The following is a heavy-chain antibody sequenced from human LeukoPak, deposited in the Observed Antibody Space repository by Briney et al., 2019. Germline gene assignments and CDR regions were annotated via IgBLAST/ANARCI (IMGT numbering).Heavy chain of an antibody. CDR3: ARDRNYYGSGSYDNYYGMDV. J-gene: IGHJ6*02. V-gene: IGHV1-18*01. Sequence: ASVKVSCKASGYTFTSYGISWVRQAPGQGLEWMGWISAYNGNINYAQKLQGRVTMTTDTSTSTAYMELRSLRSDDTAVYYCARDRNYYGSGSYDNYYGMDVWGQGTTVTVSS. CDR1: GYTFTSYG. CDR2: ISAYNGNI. D-gene: IGHD3-10*01.